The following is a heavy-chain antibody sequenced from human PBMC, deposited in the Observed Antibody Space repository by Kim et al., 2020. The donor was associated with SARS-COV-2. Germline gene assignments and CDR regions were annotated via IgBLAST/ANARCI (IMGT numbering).Heavy chain of an antibody. V-gene: IGHV1-3*01. J-gene: IGHJ5*02. Sequence: ASVKVSCKASGYTFTSYAMHWVRQAPGQRLEWMGWINAGNGNTKYSQKFQGRVTITRDTSASTAYMELSSLRSEDTAVYYCARGSAAAAGATYADPPFDPWGQGTLVTVSS. CDR1: GYTFTSYA. CDR2: INAGNGNT. D-gene: IGHD6-13*01. CDR3: ARGSAAAAGATYADPPFDP.